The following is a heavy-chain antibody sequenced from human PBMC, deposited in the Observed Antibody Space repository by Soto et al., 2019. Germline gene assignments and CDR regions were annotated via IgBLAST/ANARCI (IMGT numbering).Heavy chain of an antibody. CDR3: ARTDGYEIEY. V-gene: IGHV5-51*01. Sequence: GESLKVSGHGAGYSFVSYWIAWVGQMPGKGLEWMGSIYPGDSDTTNSPSFQGQVTMSVEKSITTVYLQWSSLKASDTAMYYCARTDGYEIEYWGQGTLVTVSS. J-gene: IGHJ4*02. CDR1: GYSFVSYW. D-gene: IGHD2-21*01. CDR2: IYPGDSDT.